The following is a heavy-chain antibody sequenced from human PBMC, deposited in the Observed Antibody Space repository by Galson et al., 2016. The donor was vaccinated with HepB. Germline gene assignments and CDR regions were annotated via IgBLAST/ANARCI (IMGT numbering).Heavy chain of an antibody. J-gene: IGHJ4*02. Sequence: SLRLSCAASGFTFDDFAMHWVRQAPGKGLEWVSAISWNGGNIGYADSVKGRFTIARDNAKNSVFLQMNSLRAEDSALYYCAKGTSGSFFDHFDYWGQGILVTVSS. V-gene: IGHV3-9*01. CDR2: ISWNGGNI. CDR3: AKGTSGSFFDHFDY. CDR1: GFTFDDFA. D-gene: IGHD3-10*01.